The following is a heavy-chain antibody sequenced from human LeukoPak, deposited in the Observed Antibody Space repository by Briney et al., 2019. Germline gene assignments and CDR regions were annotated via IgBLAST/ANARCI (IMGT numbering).Heavy chain of an antibody. D-gene: IGHD6-19*01. J-gene: IGHJ4*02. Sequence: GGSLRLSCAASGFTFSSYSMNWVRQAPGKGLEWVSSISSSSSYIYYADSVKGRFTISRDNAKNSLYLQMNSLRAEDTAVYYCARGGIAEAGTPFDYWGQGTLVTVSS. V-gene: IGHV3-21*01. CDR1: GFTFSSYS. CDR2: ISSSSSYI. CDR3: ARGGIAEAGTPFDY.